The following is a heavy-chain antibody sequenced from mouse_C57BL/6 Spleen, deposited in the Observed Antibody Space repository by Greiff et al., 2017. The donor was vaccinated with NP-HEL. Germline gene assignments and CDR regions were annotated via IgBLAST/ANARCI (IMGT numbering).Heavy chain of an antibody. V-gene: IGHV3-6*01. Sequence: EVQLQQSGPGLVKPSQSLSLTCSVTGYSITSGYYWNWIRQFPGNKLEWMGYISYDGSNNYNPSLKNRISITRDTSKNQFFLKLNSVTTEDTATYYCARDGGNYEAYFDYWGQGTTLTVSS. CDR2: ISYDGSN. D-gene: IGHD2-1*01. CDR1: GYSITSGYY. J-gene: IGHJ2*01. CDR3: ARDGGNYEAYFDY.